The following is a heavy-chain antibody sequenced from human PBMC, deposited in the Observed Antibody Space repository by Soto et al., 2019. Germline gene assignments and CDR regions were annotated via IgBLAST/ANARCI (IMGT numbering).Heavy chain of an antibody. CDR3: ARTRMGDFWSGYYTPYYYGMDV. J-gene: IGHJ6*02. V-gene: IGHV1-18*04. Sequence: XAVKVSGKASAYRFTGYGITGVRHAPGQGLECMGWISAYNGNTNYAQKLQGRVTMTTDTSTSTAYMELRSLRSDDTAVYYCARTRMGDFWSGYYTPYYYGMDVWGQGTTVTVSS. CDR2: ISAYNGNT. D-gene: IGHD3-3*01. CDR1: AYRFTGYG.